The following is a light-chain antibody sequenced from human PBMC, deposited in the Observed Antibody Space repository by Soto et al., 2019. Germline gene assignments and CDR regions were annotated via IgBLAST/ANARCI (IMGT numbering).Light chain of an antibody. V-gene: IGKV3-20*01. CDR2: GAS. J-gene: IGKJ1*01. Sequence: EIVMTQSPDTLSVSPGEGATLSCRASRSVSSNFLAWYQQKPGQAPRLLIYGASNRATGIPDKFNGSGSGTDFTLTISRLEPEDFAMYYCRQYGSSPRTFGQGTKVDIK. CDR3: RQYGSSPRT. CDR1: RSVSSNF.